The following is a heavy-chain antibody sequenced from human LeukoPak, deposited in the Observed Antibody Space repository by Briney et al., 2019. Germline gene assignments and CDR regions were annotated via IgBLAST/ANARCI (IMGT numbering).Heavy chain of an antibody. V-gene: IGHV3-48*03. J-gene: IGHJ5*02. CDR2: INSADNVE. CDR1: GFSLRSSE. D-gene: IGHD2-8*01. Sequence: GRSLRLSCAASGFSLRSSEMKWVRQAPGKGPGWVSHINSADNVEYYTDSVRGRFTMSRDKAKDLLYLQMNSLRDEDTAVYYCARDTVNGPFVISLDLWGQGVLVTVSS. CDR3: ARDTVNGPFVISLDL.